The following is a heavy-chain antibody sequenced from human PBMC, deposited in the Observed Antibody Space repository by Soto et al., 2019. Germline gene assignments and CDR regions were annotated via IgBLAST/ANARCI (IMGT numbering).Heavy chain of an antibody. V-gene: IGHV3-30*18. D-gene: IGHD3-16*02. Sequence: GGSLRLSCAASGFTFSSYGMHWVRQAPGKGLEWVAVISYDGSNKYYADSVKGRFTISRDNSKNTLYLQMNSLRAEDTAVYYCAKDPAPMITFGGVIGYFDYWGQGTLVTVSS. CDR3: AKDPAPMITFGGVIGYFDY. J-gene: IGHJ4*02. CDR1: GFTFSSYG. CDR2: ISYDGSNK.